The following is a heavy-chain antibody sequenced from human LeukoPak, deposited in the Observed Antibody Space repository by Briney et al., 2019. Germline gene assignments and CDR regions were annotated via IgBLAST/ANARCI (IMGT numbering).Heavy chain of an antibody. Sequence: ASVKVSCKASGYTFTGYYMHWVRQAPGQGLEWMGWMNPNSGNTGYAQKFQGRVTMTRNTSISTAYMELSSLRSEDTAVYYCARARRILEWLFQPPDYWGQGTLVTVSS. CDR1: GYTFTGYY. CDR3: ARARRILEWLFQPPDY. J-gene: IGHJ4*02. V-gene: IGHV1-8*02. CDR2: MNPNSGNT. D-gene: IGHD3-3*01.